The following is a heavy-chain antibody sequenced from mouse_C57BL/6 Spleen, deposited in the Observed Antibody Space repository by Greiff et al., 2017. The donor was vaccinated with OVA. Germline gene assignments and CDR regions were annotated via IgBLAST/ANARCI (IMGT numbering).Heavy chain of an antibody. CDR1: GFSLTSYG. V-gene: IGHV2-6*01. J-gene: IGHJ4*01. CDR2: IWGVGST. CDR3: ASGGGNYGAMDY. D-gene: IGHD2-1*01. Sequence: LKLVESGPGLVAPSQSLSITCTVSGFSLTSYGVDWVRQSPGKGLEWLGVIWGVGSTNYTSALKSRLSISKDNSQSQVFLKRNSLQTDDTAMYDCASGGGNYGAMDYWGQGTSVTVSS.